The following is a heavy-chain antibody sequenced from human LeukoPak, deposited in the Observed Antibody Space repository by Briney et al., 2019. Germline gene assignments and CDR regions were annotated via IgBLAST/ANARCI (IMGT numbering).Heavy chain of an antibody. CDR3: EKSSSSWYNPHGNWFDP. CDR1: GGSISILY. D-gene: IGHD6-13*01. Sequence: PSETPSLTCTVSGGSISILYWSGIRQPPGKGLEWVGYIYYSGSTNYNPSLKSRVPISVDTSKNQFSLNLCSVTAADTAVYYCEKSSSSWYNPHGNWFDPWGEGTLVPVSS. V-gene: IGHV4-59*01. J-gene: IGHJ5*02. CDR2: IYYSGST.